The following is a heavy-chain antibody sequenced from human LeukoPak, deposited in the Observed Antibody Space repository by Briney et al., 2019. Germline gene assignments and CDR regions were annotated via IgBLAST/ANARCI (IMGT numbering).Heavy chain of an antibody. CDR1: GFAFSSYW. Sequence: PGGSLRLSCAASGFAFSSYWMHWVRQAPGKGLVWVSRINSDGSSTSYADSVKGRFTISRDNAKNTLYLQMNSLRAEDTAVYYCASRGYCSGGSCYSHYYYYMDVWGKGTTVTISS. CDR3: ASRGYCSGGSCYSHYYYYMDV. D-gene: IGHD2-15*01. V-gene: IGHV3-74*01. CDR2: INSDGSST. J-gene: IGHJ6*03.